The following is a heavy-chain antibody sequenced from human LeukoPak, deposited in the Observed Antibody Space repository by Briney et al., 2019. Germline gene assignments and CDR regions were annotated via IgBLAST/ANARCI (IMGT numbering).Heavy chain of an antibody. V-gene: IGHV3-21*01. J-gene: IGHJ4*02. CDR1: GFTFSSYS. Sequence: KSGGSLRLSCAASGFTFSSYSMNWVRQAPGKGLEWVSSISSSSSYIYYADSVKGRFTISRDNAKNSLYLQMNSLRAEDTAVYYCARRVYSSRSFDYWGQGTLVTVSS. CDR2: ISSSSSYI. CDR3: ARRVYSSRSFDY. D-gene: IGHD6-13*01.